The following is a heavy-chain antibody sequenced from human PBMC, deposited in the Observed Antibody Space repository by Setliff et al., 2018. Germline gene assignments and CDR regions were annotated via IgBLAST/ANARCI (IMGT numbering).Heavy chain of an antibody. CDR1: GDSLSSGTQY. Sequence: SETLSLTCSVLGDSLSSGTQYWAWIRQPPGKGLEWIGNINYSGSTYYNPSLKSRVTMSVDASKNQVSLEVTSVTAEDTAVYYCAKVDIDYIMTRDNTWQYFFYMDVWGRGTTVTVSS. CDR2: INYSGST. D-gene: IGHD5-12*01. V-gene: IGHV4-39*01. CDR3: AKVDIDYIMTRDNTWQYFFYMDV. J-gene: IGHJ6*03.